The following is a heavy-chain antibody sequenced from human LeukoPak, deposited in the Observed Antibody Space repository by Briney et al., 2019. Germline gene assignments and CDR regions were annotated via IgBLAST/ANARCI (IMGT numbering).Heavy chain of an antibody. J-gene: IGHJ4*02. D-gene: IGHD2-2*01. Sequence: SETLSLTCAVSGGSISSSDWWSWVRQPPGRGLEWIGYIYRSENPTYNPSLKSRVTMSVDKSKNQFSLKLSSVTAADTAVYYCARGPHCSSTNCPFHYWGQGTLVIVSS. CDR2: IYRSENP. V-gene: IGHV4-4*02. CDR3: ARGPHCSSTNCPFHY. CDR1: GGSISSSDW.